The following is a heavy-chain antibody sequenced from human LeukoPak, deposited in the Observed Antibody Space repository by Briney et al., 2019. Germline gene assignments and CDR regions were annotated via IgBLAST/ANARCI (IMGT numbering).Heavy chain of an antibody. CDR2: LYTDDAT. Sequence: GGSLRLSCVASGFTVSDYYMSWVRQAPGKGLEWVSLLYTDDATIYADSVEGRFTISRDDSKNTIYLHMTTLRGEDTAVYYCARGGAFYWNPRYWGQGTLVTVSS. CDR1: GFTVSDYY. D-gene: IGHD1-1*01. CDR3: ARGGAFYWNPRY. J-gene: IGHJ4*02. V-gene: IGHV3-53*01.